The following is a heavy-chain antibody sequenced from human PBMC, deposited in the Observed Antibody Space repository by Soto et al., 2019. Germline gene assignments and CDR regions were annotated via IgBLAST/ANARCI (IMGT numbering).Heavy chain of an antibody. V-gene: IGHV1-8*01. Sequence: QVQLVQSGAEVKPPGASVKVSCKASGYSFSNYDINWVRQATGQGLEWMGWMNPNSGKPDYAQKFQGRLTMTSDTSIGTAYMELSSLRSEDTAVYYCARGSYEILTGSPYMDVWGRGTTVTVSS. CDR1: GYSFSNYD. J-gene: IGHJ6*03. CDR2: MNPNSGKP. CDR3: ARGSYEILTGSPYMDV. D-gene: IGHD3-9*01.